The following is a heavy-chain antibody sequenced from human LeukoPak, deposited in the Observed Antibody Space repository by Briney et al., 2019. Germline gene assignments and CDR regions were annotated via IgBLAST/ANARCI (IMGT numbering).Heavy chain of an antibody. D-gene: IGHD2-8*01. CDR1: GYTFTGYY. V-gene: IGHV1-2*02. CDR3: ARAHMVYAIPFDY. Sequence: GASVKVSCKASGYTFTGYYMHWVRQAPGQGLEWMGWINPNSGGTNYAQKFQGRVTMTRDTSISTAYMELSRLRSDDTAVYYCARAHMVYAIPFDYWGQGTLVTVSS. J-gene: IGHJ4*02. CDR2: INPNSGGT.